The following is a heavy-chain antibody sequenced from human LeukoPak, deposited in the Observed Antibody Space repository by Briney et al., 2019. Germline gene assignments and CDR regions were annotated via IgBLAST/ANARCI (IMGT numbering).Heavy chain of an antibody. D-gene: IGHD2-15*01. Sequence: PVKVSCKASGGTFSSYAISWVRQAPGQGLEWMGRIIPILGIANYAQKFQGRVTITADKSTSTAYMELSSLRSEDTAVYYCARAGGYCSGGSCYSVYYYGMDVWGQGTTVTVSS. J-gene: IGHJ6*02. V-gene: IGHV1-69*04. CDR2: IIPILGIA. CDR1: GGTFSSYA. CDR3: ARAGGYCSGGSCYSVYYYGMDV.